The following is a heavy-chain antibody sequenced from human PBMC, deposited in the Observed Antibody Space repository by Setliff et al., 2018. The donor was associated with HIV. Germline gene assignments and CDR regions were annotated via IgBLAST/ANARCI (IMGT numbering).Heavy chain of an antibody. D-gene: IGHD3-10*01. V-gene: IGHV1-46*01. J-gene: IGHJ4*02. CDR2: ITPSDSYT. CDR1: GYIFTSHK. Sequence: ASVKVSCKASGYIFTSHKIHWVRQAPGQGLEWMGIITPSDSYTVYAQKFQGRVTMTRDTSTSTVYMELSSLRSDDTAVYYCARDNIIWSKGYWGQGTLVTVSS. CDR3: ARDNIIWSKGY.